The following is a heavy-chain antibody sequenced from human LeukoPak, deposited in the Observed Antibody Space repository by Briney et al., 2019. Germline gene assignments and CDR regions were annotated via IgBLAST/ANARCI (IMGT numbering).Heavy chain of an antibody. V-gene: IGHV3-73*01. D-gene: IGHD2-2*01. CDR1: GFTFSSYA. CDR3: TVPASGGNWFDP. CDR2: IRGAGYSDAP. J-gene: IGHJ5*02. Sequence: TGGSLRLSCAASGFTFSSYAMSWVRQAPGKGLEWVGRIRGAGYSDAPAYVASVRGRFTISRDDSKSTAYLQMNSLKAEDTAVYYCTVPASGGNWFDPWGPGTLVTVSS.